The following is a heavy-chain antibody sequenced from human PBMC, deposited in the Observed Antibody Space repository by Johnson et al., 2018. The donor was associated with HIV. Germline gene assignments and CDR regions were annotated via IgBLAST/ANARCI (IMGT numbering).Heavy chain of an antibody. CDR1: GFTFSDYY. Sequence: QEQLVESGGGLVKPGGSLRLSCAASGFTFSDYYMSWIRQAPGKGLVWDSYISSSGSTLYSADSVKGRFTISRDNAKNSLYLQMNGLRAETTAVYYGARVSNHAFDIWGQGTMVTVSS. V-gene: IGHV3-11*04. J-gene: IGHJ3*02. CDR2: ISSSGSTL. CDR3: ARVSNHAFDI.